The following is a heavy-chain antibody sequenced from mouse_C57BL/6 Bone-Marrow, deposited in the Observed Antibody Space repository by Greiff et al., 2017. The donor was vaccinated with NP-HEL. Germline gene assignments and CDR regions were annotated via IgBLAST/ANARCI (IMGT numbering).Heavy chain of an antibody. V-gene: IGHV1-81*01. J-gene: IGHJ2*01. D-gene: IGHD1-1*01. CDR3: ARRDYYGSSRY. Sequence: QVQLKQSGAELARPGASVKLSCTASGYTFTSYGISWVKQRPGQGLEWIGEIYPRSGNTYYNEKFKGKATLTADKSSSTAYMELRSLTSEDSAVYFCARRDYYGSSRYWGQGTTLTVSS. CDR2: IYPRSGNT. CDR1: GYTFTSYG.